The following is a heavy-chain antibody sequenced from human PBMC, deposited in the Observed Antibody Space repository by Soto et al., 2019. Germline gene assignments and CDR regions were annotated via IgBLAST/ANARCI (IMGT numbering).Heavy chain of an antibody. CDR1: GYTFTGYY. J-gene: IGHJ4*02. CDR3: ARDYSRSRGWYGKEPQPTDSDC. D-gene: IGHD6-19*01. CDR2: INPNSGGT. Sequence: ASVKVSCKASGYTFTGYYMHWVRQAPGQGLEWMGWINPNSGGTNYAQKFQGRVTMTRDTSISTAYMELSRLRSDDTPVHYCARDYSRSRGWYGKEPQPTDSDCWGKRTPGTVSS. V-gene: IGHV1-2*02.